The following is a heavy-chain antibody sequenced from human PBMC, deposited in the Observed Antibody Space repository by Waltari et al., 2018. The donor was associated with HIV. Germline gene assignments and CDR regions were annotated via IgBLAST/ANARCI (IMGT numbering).Heavy chain of an antibody. D-gene: IGHD3-22*01. CDR3: ARGGYYYDISGYYHY. CDR1: GFTFSNFA. V-gene: IGHV3-33*01. CDR2: IWYCGDNK. Sequence: QVQLVESGGGVVQPGRSLRLSCAASGFTFSNFAMHWVRQAPGKGVEGVAVIWYCGDNKDYADSVKVRFTISRDNSKNTLYLQMNSLGVEDTAVYYCARGGYYYDISGYYHYWGQGTLVTVSS. J-gene: IGHJ4*02.